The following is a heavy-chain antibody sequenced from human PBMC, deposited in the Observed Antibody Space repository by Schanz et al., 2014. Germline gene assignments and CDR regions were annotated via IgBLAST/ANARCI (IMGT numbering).Heavy chain of an antibody. CDR3: ARGHHPHGITVAARGFDP. V-gene: IGHV4-30-2*06. CDR2: IYHSGST. CDR1: GGSISSGGYS. Sequence: LQLQESGSGLMKPSQTLSLTCAVSGGSISSGGYSWNWIRQSPGKGLEWIGEIYHSGSTNYNPSLKSRVTISVDKPKKQFSLKVTSMTAADTAVYYCARGHHPHGITVAARGFDPWGQGTLXTVSS. J-gene: IGHJ5*02. D-gene: IGHD6-19*01.